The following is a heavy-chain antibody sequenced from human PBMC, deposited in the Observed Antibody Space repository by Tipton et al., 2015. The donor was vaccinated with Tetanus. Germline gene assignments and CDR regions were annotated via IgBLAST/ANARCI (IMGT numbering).Heavy chain of an antibody. D-gene: IGHD2-8*01. J-gene: IGHJ6*02. Sequence: GSLRLSCAASGFTFDDYAMHWVRQAPGKGLEWVSYISSSSSTIYYADSVKGRFTISRDNARNSLYLQMNSLRAEDTAVYYCARGSSVDCTNGVCFGTPAHRYGMDVWGQGTTVTVSS. CDR1: GFTFDDYA. CDR3: ARGSSVDCTNGVCFGTPAHRYGMDV. CDR2: ISSSSSTI. V-gene: IGHV3-48*01.